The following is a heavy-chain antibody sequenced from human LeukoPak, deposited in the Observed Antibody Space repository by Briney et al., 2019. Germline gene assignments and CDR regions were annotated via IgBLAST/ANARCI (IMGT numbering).Heavy chain of an antibody. J-gene: IGHJ4*02. Sequence: GGSLRLSCTASRFTVTDIYMSWVRQAPGKGLEWVSSVYSGGSTYYADPVKGRFTISRGNSKNTLDLQMNSLRVDDTAVYYCARHSGNYYKELVYWGQGTLVTVSS. CDR1: RFTVTDIY. V-gene: IGHV3-66*04. CDR2: VYSGGST. CDR3: ARHSGNYYKELVY. D-gene: IGHD1-26*01.